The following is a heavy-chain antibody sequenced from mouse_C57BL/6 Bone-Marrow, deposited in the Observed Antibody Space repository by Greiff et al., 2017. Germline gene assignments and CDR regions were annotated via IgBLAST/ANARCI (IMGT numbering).Heavy chain of an antibody. CDR2: INPNNGGT. J-gene: IGHJ3*01. D-gene: IGHD1-1*01. CDR1: GYTFTDYN. Sequence: EVKLQESGPELVKPGASVKIPCKASGYTFTDYNMDWVKQSHGQSLEWIGDINPNNGGTIYNQKFKGKATLTVDKSSSTAYMELRSLTSEDTAVYYCARGYYGSSEGFAYWGQGTLVTVSA. CDR3: ARGYYGSSEGFAY. V-gene: IGHV1-18*01.